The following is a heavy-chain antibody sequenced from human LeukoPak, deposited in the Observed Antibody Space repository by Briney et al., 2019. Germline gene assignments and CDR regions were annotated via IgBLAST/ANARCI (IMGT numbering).Heavy chain of an antibody. V-gene: IGHV4-39*07. CDR2: IYHSGST. D-gene: IGHD4-11*01. CDR1: GGSISSGSYD. CDR3: ARDRKTTVTPNWFDP. J-gene: IGHJ5*02. Sequence: SETLSLTCTVSGGSISSGSYDWYWIRQPPGKGLEWIGSIYHSGSTYYNPSLKSRVTISVDTSKNQFSLKLSSVTAADTAVYYCARDRKTTVTPNWFDPWGQGTLVTVSS.